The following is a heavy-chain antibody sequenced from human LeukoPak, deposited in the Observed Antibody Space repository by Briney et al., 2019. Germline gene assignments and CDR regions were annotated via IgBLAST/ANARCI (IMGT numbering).Heavy chain of an antibody. CDR1: GYTFTSYY. CDR3: AKDVSKDDYGDYGPGDY. D-gene: IGHD4-17*01. CDR2: INPSGGST. Sequence: ASVKVSCKASGYTFTSYYMHWVRQAPGQGLEWMGIINPSGGSTSYAQKFQGRVTMTRDTSTSTVYMELSSLRSEDTAVYYCAKDVSKDDYGDYGPGDYWGQGTLVTVSS. J-gene: IGHJ4*02. V-gene: IGHV1-46*01.